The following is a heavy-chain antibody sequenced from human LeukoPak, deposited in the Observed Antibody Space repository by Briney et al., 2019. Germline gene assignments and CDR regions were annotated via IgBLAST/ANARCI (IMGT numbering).Heavy chain of an antibody. Sequence: GGSLRLSCAASGFTFSGSAMHWVRQASGKGLEWVGRIRSKANSYATAYAASVKGRFTISRDDSKNTAYLQMNSPKTEDTAVYYCTRHLDNPFNWGQGTLVTVSS. V-gene: IGHV3-73*01. CDR3: TRHLDNPFN. CDR2: IRSKANSYAT. CDR1: GFTFSGSA. D-gene: IGHD1-14*01. J-gene: IGHJ4*02.